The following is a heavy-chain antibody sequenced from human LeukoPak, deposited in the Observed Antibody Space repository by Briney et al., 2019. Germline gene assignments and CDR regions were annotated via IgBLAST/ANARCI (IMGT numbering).Heavy chain of an antibody. D-gene: IGHD2-2*01. CDR1: GLTFSNSL. Sequence: GGSLRLSCTVSGLTFSNSLMSWVRQAPGKGLEWVAAIDTTGSLTAHADSVKGRFTVSRDNSKKTLYLQLNSLRAEDTAVYYCTRDQRKYCSRTTCFVFDIWGQGTVVSVSS. CDR2: IDTTGSLT. CDR3: TRDQRKYCSRTTCFVFDI. J-gene: IGHJ3*02. V-gene: IGHV3-23*01.